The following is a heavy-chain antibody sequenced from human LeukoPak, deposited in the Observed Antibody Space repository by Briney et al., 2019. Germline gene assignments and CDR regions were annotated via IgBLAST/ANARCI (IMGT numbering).Heavy chain of an antibody. D-gene: IGHD6-19*01. CDR3: ARDSSGWNYYDN. V-gene: IGHV4-61*08. J-gene: IGHJ4*02. Sequence: SETLSLTCTVSGGSVSSAGYYWSWIRQPPGRGLEWIGYIYYSGSTNYNPSLRSRVTISLDTSKNQFSLKLSSVTAADTAVYYCARDSSGWNYYDNWGQGTLVTVSS. CDR1: GGSVSSAGYY. CDR2: IYYSGST.